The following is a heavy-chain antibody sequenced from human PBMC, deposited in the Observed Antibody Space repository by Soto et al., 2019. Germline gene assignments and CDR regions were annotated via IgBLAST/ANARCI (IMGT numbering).Heavy chain of an antibody. Sequence: PSETLSLTCTVSGGSISSYYWSWIRQPPGKGLEWIGYIYYSGSTNYNPSLKSRVTISVDTSKNQFSLKLSSVTAADTAVYYCARSITMVRGNLNYYYYYYMDVWGKGTTVTVSS. CDR1: GGSISSYY. D-gene: IGHD3-10*01. J-gene: IGHJ6*03. CDR3: ARSITMVRGNLNYYYYYYMDV. V-gene: IGHV4-59*01. CDR2: IYYSGST.